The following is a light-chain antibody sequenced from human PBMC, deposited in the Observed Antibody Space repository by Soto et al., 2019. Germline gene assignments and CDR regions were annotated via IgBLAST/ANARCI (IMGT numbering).Light chain of an antibody. CDR3: QQYDTSPPT. CDR1: QTIASRY. V-gene: IGKV3-20*01. J-gene: IGKJ5*01. CDR2: RTF. Sequence: EIVLTQSPGTLSLSPGERATLSCRASQTIASRYLAWYQHQPGQAPRLLIYRTFARAPGIPDSFSGGGSGTDFTLTISRLQREDFAVYYCQQYDTSPPTFGLGTRLDIK.